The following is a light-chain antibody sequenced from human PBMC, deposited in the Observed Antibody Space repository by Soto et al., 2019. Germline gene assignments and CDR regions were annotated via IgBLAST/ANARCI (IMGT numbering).Light chain of an antibody. Sequence: EIVMTQSPATRSVSPGERASLSCRASQSVSSNLAWYQQKPGQAPRLLIYGASTRATGFPARFSGSGSGTEFTLTISSLQSEDSAVYYCQQYSNWPPWTFGQGTKVEIK. CDR1: QSVSSN. CDR2: GAS. J-gene: IGKJ1*01. V-gene: IGKV3-15*01. CDR3: QQYSNWPPWT.